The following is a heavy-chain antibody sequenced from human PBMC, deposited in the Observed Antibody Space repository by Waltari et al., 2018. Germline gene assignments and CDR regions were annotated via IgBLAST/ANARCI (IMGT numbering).Heavy chain of an antibody. CDR3: AELSSSAFHI. CDR1: GFTFSSYW. D-gene: IGHD1-7*01. Sequence: EVQLVESGGGLVQPGGSLRLSCAASGFTFSSYWMPWVRQAPGKGLAWVSRIKSDGSSTSYADSVMGRFTISRDNAKNTLYLQMNSLSVDDTAVYYCAELSSSAFHIWGQGTMVTVSS. J-gene: IGHJ3*02. V-gene: IGHV3-74*01. CDR2: IKSDGSST.